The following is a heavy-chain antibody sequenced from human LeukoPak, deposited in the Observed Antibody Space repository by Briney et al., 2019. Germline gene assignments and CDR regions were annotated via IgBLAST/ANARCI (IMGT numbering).Heavy chain of an antibody. D-gene: IGHD2-21*02. J-gene: IGHJ4*02. Sequence: GGSLRLSCAVSGFTFSSYGMHRVRQVPGKGLEWVAVIWYDGSNKYYADSVKGRFTISRDNSKNTVYLQMNSLRAEDTAVYYCARVSPEIVVVTGTGAPDYWGQGTLVTVSS. V-gene: IGHV3-33*01. CDR3: ARVSPEIVVVTGTGAPDY. CDR1: GFTFSSYG. CDR2: IWYDGSNK.